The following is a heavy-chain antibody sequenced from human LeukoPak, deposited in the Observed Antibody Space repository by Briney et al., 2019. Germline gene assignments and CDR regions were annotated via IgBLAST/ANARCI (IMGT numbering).Heavy chain of an antibody. V-gene: IGHV5-51*01. CDR2: IYPGDSDT. D-gene: IGHD2-21*01. J-gene: IGHJ3*02. Sequence: GESLKISCKGSGYSFTSYWIGWVRQMPGKGLEWMGIIYPGDSDTRYSPSFQGQVTISADKSLRTAYRQWGSLEASDSAMYYCGRSHMTRDAFDIWGQGAMVTVSS. CDR1: GYSFTSYW. CDR3: GRSHMTRDAFDI.